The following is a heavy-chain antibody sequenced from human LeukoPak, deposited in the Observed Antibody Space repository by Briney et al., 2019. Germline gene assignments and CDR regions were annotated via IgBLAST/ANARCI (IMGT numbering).Heavy chain of an antibody. CDR2: ISGSGGST. Sequence: GGSLRLSCAASGFTFSSYAMSWVRQAPGKGLEWVSAISGSGGSTYYADSVKGRFTIPRDNSKNTLYLQMNSLRAEDTAVYYCAKDSSSWYYFDYWGQGTLVTVSS. D-gene: IGHD6-13*01. CDR1: GFTFSSYA. CDR3: AKDSSSWYYFDY. J-gene: IGHJ4*02. V-gene: IGHV3-23*01.